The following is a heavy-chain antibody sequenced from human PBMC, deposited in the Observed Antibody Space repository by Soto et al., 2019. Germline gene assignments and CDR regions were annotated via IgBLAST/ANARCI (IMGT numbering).Heavy chain of an antibody. V-gene: IGHV3-33*01. Sequence: QVQLVESGGGVVQPGRSLRLSCAASGFTFSSYGMHWVRQAPGKGLEWVAVIWYDGSNKYYADSVKGRFTISRDNSKNTLYLQMNSLRAEDTAVYYCARDKGLRPKTYWSFDLWGRGTLVTVSS. CDR3: ARDKGLRPKTYWSFDL. D-gene: IGHD5-12*01. CDR1: GFTFSSYG. J-gene: IGHJ2*01. CDR2: IWYDGSNK.